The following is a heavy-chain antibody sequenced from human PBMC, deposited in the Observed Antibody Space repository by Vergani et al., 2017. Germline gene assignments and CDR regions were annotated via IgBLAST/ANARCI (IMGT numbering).Heavy chain of an antibody. J-gene: IGHJ4*02. Sequence: QVQLQESGPGLVKPSETLSLTCTVSGGPISSYYWSWIRQPPGKGLEWIGYIYYSGSTNYNPSLKSRVTISVDTSKNQFSLKLSSVTAADTAVYYCARGRAQDYYDSMGFDYWGQGTLVTVSS. V-gene: IGHV4-59*01. D-gene: IGHD3-22*01. CDR3: ARGRAQDYYDSMGFDY. CDR1: GGPISSYY. CDR2: IYYSGST.